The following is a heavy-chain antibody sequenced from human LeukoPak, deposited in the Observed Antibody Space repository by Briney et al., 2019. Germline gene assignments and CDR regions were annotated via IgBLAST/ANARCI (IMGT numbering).Heavy chain of an antibody. D-gene: IGHD3-22*01. J-gene: IGHJ3*02. V-gene: IGHV3-48*01. CDR3: ASSSSGYYYSAFDI. CDR1: GFTFSSYN. Sequence: PGGSLRLSCAASGFTFSSYNMNWVRQAPGKGLEWVSYISSSSSTIYYADSVKGRFTISRDNAKNSLYLQMNSLRAEDTAVYYCASSSSGYYYSAFDIWGQGTMVTVSS. CDR2: ISSSSSTI.